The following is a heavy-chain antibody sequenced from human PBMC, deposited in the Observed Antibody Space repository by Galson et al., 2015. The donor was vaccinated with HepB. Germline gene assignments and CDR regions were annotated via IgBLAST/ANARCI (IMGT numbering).Heavy chain of an antibody. D-gene: IGHD2/OR15-2a*01. CDR3: AKGLYDTYYYYSPMDV. Sequence: ALILGGAGAGFPVGSYGLSGVGQGPRQGLDWGAGITVSKSMAYYVDSVNGRFTITQDTSKNTLCFQLSRLRADDTAVYYCAKGLYDTYYYYSPMDVWGQGTTVSVS. CDR1: GFPVGSYG. CDR2: ITVSKSMA. J-gene: IGHJ6*02. V-gene: IGHV3-23*01.